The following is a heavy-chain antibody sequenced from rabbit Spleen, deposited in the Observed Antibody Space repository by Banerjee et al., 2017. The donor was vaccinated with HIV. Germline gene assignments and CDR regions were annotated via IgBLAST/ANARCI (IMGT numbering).Heavy chain of an antibody. J-gene: IGHJ4*01. CDR1: GFSFSSSYC. CDR2: IYAGSSGST. V-gene: IGHV1S40*01. CDR3: ARGVDSSDWGLDL. Sequence: QSLEESGGDLVKPGASLTLTCTASGFSFSSSYCMCWVRQAPGKGLEWIACIYAGSSGSTYYASWAKGRFTISKASSTTVTLQMTSLTAADTATYFCARGVDSSDWGLDLWGPGTLVTVS. D-gene: IGHD4-1*01.